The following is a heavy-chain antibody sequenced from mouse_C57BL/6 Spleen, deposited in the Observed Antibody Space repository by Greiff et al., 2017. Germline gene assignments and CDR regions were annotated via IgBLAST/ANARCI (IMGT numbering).Heavy chain of an antibody. J-gene: IGHJ2*01. Sequence: QVQLKESGAELVKPGASVQMSCKASGYTFTTYPIEWMKQNHGKSLEWIGNFHPYNDDTKYNEKFKGKATLTVEKSSSTFYLELSRLTSDDSAVYYCARRGDGYYVYFDYWGQGTTLTVSS. V-gene: IGHV1-47*01. CDR1: GYTFTTYP. D-gene: IGHD2-3*01. CDR2: FHPYNDDT. CDR3: ARRGDGYYVYFDY.